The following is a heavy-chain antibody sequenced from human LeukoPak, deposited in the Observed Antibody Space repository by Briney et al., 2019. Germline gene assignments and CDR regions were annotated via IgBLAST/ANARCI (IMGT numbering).Heavy chain of an antibody. CDR2: IYYTVST. J-gene: IGHJ5*02. D-gene: IGHD5-18*01. V-gene: IGHV4-59*08. CDR1: GGSISSYY. CDR3: ARHVGYGNNWFDP. Sequence: PSETLSLTCTVSGGSISSYYWSWIRQPPGKGLEWIGYIYYTVSTNYNPSLKSRVTISVDTSKNQFSLKLRSVTAADTAVYYCARHVGYGNNWFDPWGQGTLVTVSS.